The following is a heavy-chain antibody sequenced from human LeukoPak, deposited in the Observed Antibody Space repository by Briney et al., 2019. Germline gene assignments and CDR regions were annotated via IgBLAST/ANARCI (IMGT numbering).Heavy chain of an antibody. CDR2: INPSGGST. CDR3: ARGLYCSGGSCLYYFDY. CDR1: GYTFTSYY. V-gene: IGHV1-46*03. Sequence: ASVKVSCKASGYTFTSYYMHWVRQAPGQGLEWMGIINPSGGSTSYAQKFQGRVTTTRDTSTSTVYMELSSLRSEDTAVYYCARGLYCSGGSCLYYFDYWGQGTLVTVSS. D-gene: IGHD2-15*01. J-gene: IGHJ4*02.